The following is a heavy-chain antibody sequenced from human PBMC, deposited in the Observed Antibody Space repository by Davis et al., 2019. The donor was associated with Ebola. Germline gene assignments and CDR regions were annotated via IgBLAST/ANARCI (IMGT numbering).Heavy chain of an antibody. J-gene: IGHJ4*02. D-gene: IGHD3-16*02. CDR3: ARAPTTIVISHFDY. CDR1: GGSFSGYY. Sequence: SETLSLTCAVHGGSFSGYYWSWIRQSPEKGLEWIGEINHSGSTNYNPSLKSRVTISIDRSKNQFSLKLNSVTAADTAVYYCARAPTTIVISHFDYWGQGTLLTVSS. V-gene: IGHV4-34*01. CDR2: INHSGST.